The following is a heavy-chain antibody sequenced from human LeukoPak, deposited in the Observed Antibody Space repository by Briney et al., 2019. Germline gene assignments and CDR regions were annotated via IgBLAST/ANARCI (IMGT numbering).Heavy chain of an antibody. Sequence: MTSETLSLTCTVSGGSISSSSYYWGWIRQPPGKGLEWIGSIYYSGSTYYNPSLKSRVTISVDTSKNQFSLKLSSVTAADTAVYYCARRDYVWGSFDYWGQGTLVTVSS. D-gene: IGHD3-16*01. CDR3: ARRDYVWGSFDY. J-gene: IGHJ4*02. CDR2: IYYSGST. V-gene: IGHV4-39*01. CDR1: GGSISSSSYY.